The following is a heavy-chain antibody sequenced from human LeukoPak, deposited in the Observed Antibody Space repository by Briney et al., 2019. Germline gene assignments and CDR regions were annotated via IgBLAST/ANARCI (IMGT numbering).Heavy chain of an antibody. Sequence: SETLSLTCTVSGGSISSYYWSWIRQPPGKGLEWIGYIYYSGSTNYNPSLKSRVTISVDTSKNQFSLKLSSVTAADTAVYYCAGVSYTSGWHAYYFDYWGQGTLVTVSS. CDR1: GGSISSYY. D-gene: IGHD6-19*01. J-gene: IGHJ4*02. CDR3: AGVSYTSGWHAYYFDY. CDR2: IYYSGST. V-gene: IGHV4-59*01.